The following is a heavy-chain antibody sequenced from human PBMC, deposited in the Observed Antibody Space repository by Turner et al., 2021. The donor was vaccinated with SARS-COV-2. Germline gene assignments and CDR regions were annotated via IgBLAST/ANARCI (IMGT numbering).Heavy chain of an antibody. CDR2: INRDGSFT. V-gene: IGHV3-74*01. Sequence: EVQLVESGGGLVQPGGSLRLSFAASGFTFSSYWMHWVRQAPGKGLVWVSHINRDGSFTSYADSVKGRFTISRDNAKNTLYLQMNSLRAEDTAVYYCARDQRDSVIWSGYGAFDIWGQGTMVTVSS. J-gene: IGHJ3*02. D-gene: IGHD3-3*01. CDR3: ARDQRDSVIWSGYGAFDI. CDR1: GFTFSSYW.